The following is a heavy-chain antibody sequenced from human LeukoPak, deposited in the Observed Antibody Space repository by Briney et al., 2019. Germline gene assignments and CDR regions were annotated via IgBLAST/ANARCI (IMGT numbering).Heavy chain of an antibody. J-gene: IGHJ4*02. CDR3: AREGESIALFDY. CDR2: INHSGST. CDR1: GGSFSGYY. D-gene: IGHD6-6*01. V-gene: IGHV4-34*01. Sequence: PSETLSLTCAVYGGSFSGYYWSWIRQPPGKGLEWIGEINHSGSTNYNPSLKSRVTISVDTSKNQFSLKLSSVTAADTAVYYCAREGESIALFDYWGQGTLVTVSS.